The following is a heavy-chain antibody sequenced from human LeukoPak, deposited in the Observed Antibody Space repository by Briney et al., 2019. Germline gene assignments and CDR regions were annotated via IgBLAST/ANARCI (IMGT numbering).Heavy chain of an antibody. V-gene: IGHV1-58*01. CDR3: ARSTSHFDAFDI. D-gene: IGHD2-2*01. Sequence: SVKVSCKASGFTFISSAVQWVRQARGQRLEWIGWIAVGSGNTNYAQKFQERVSVTRDMSTSTAYMELSSLRSEDTAVYFCARSTSHFDAFDIWGQGTMVTVSS. CDR2: IAVGSGNT. CDR1: GFTFISSA. J-gene: IGHJ3*02.